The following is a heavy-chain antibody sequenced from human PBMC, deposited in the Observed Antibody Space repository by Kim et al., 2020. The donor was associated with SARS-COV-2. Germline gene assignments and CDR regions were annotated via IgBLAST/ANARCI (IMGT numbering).Heavy chain of an antibody. D-gene: IGHD6-13*01. CDR1: GFTFSDYY. J-gene: IGHJ5*02. CDR3: ARVSSGSSSWYWFDA. CDR2: ISSSGSYI. Sequence: GGSLRLSCAASGFTFSDYYMTWIRQAPGKWLEWLSYISSSGSYIVYAESVKGRFSISRDNAKKSLYLQMNSLRAEDTAVYYCARVSSGSSSWYWFDAWGQGTLVTVSS. V-gene: IGHV3-11*05.